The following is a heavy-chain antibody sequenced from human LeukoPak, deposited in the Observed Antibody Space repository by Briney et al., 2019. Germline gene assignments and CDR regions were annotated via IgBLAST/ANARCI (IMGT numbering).Heavy chain of an antibody. D-gene: IGHD1-26*01. V-gene: IGHV3-30-3*01. CDR3: ARSSGSYADFDY. CDR1: GFTFSAYA. Sequence: GGSLRLSCLASGFTFSAYAMHWVRQAPGKGLEWVAVISYDGSNKYYADSVKGRFTISRDNSKNTLYLQMNSLRAEDTAVYYCARSSGSYADFDYWGQGTLVTVSS. CDR2: ISYDGSNK. J-gene: IGHJ4*02.